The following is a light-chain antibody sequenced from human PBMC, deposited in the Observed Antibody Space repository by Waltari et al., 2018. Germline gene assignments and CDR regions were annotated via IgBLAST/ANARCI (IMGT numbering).Light chain of an antibody. CDR1: QSSSTY. V-gene: IGKV1-39*01. CDR3: QQSYSIPYT. Sequence: DIQMTQSPSSLSASVGDRVTITCRASQSSSTYLNWYQQKPGKAPKLLIHAASSLQSGVPSRFSGSGSGTDFTLSISSLQPEDFATYYCQQSYSIPYTFGQGTKLEIK. CDR2: AAS. J-gene: IGKJ2*01.